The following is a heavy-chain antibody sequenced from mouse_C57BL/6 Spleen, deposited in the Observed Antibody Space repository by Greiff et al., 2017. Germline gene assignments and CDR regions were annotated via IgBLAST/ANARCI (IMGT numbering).Heavy chain of an antibody. Sequence: DVKLEESGGGLVKPGGSLKLSCAASGFTFSSYAMSWVRQTPEKRLEWVATISDGGSYTYYPDNVKGRFTISRDNAKNNLYLQMSHLKSEDTAMYYCAREYYGSSYVGYFDVWGTGTTVTVSS. J-gene: IGHJ1*03. CDR2: ISDGGSYT. CDR1: GFTFSSYA. CDR3: AREYYGSSYVGYFDV. V-gene: IGHV5-4*01. D-gene: IGHD1-1*01.